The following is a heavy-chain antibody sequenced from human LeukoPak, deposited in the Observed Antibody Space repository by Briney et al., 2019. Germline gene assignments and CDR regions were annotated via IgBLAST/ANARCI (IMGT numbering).Heavy chain of an antibody. Sequence: HPGGSLRLSCAASGFTFSIYWMSWVRQAPGKGLEWVASINQDGSEKYYVDPVKGRCTISKDNAKTSLYLQMSSLRAEDAAAYYCVRDGPGGIEARKRYYGMDVWGQGTTVSVSS. CDR1: GFTFSIYW. CDR3: VRDGPGGIEARKRYYGMDV. J-gene: IGHJ6*02. D-gene: IGHD6-6*01. V-gene: IGHV3-7*05. CDR2: INQDGSEK.